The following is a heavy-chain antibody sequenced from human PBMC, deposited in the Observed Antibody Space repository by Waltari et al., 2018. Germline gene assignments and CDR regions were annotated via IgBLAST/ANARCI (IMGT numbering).Heavy chain of an antibody. V-gene: IGHV4-39*01. Sequence: QLQLQESGPGLVKPSETLSLTCTVSGGSISSSSYYWGWIRQPPGKGLEWIGSIYYSGSTYYNPSLKSRVTISVDTSKNQFSLKLSSVTAADTAVYYWARGDTIFGVVIIVWGQGTLVTVSS. J-gene: IGHJ4*02. CDR3: ARGDTIFGVVIIV. CDR1: GGSISSSSYY. D-gene: IGHD3-3*01. CDR2: IYYSGST.